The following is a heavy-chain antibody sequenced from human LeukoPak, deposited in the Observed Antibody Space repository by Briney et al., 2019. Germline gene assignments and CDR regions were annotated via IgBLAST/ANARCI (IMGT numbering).Heavy chain of an antibody. D-gene: IGHD4-17*01. CDR1: GGTFSSYA. CDR3: ARVWNTVTTGPFDL. J-gene: IGHJ2*01. CDR2: IIPIFGTA. Sequence: GASVKVSCKASGGTFSSYAISWVRQAPGQGLEWMGGIIPIFGTANYAQKFQGRVTITTDESTSTAYMELSSLRSEDTAVYYCARVWNTVTTGPFDLWGPGTLVTVSS. V-gene: IGHV1-69*05.